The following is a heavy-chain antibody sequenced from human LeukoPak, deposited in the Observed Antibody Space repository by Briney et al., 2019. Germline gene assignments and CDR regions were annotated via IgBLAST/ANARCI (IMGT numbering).Heavy chain of an antibody. J-gene: IGHJ5*02. Sequence: SEPLSLTCAVYGGSFSGYYWSWIRQPPGKGLEWIGEINHSGSTNYNPSLKSRVTISVDTSKNQFSLKLSSVTAADTAVYYCARDRRGSGSFLNWFDPWGQGTLVTVSS. CDR3: ARDRRGSGSFLNWFDP. V-gene: IGHV4-34*01. CDR1: GGSFSGYY. CDR2: INHSGST. D-gene: IGHD3-10*01.